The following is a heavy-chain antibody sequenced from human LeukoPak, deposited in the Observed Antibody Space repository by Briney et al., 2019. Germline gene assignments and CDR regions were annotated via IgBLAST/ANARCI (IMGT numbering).Heavy chain of an antibody. J-gene: IGHJ4*02. CDR1: GFTFSSYS. D-gene: IGHD1-26*01. CDR3: ARAIDPLVGATGFDY. V-gene: IGHV3-21*01. CDR2: ISSSSSYI. Sequence: GGSPRLSCAASGFTFSSYSMNWVRQAPGKGLEWVSSISSSSSYIYYADSVKGRFTISRDNAKNSLYLQMNSLRAEDTAVYYCARAIDPLVGATGFDYWGQGTLVTVSS.